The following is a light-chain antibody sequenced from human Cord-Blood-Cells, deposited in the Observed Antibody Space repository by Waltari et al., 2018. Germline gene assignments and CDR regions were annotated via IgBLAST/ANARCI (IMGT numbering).Light chain of an antibody. CDR3: QSYDSSNWV. V-gene: IGLV6-57*02. CDR2: EDN. CDR1: SGRIASNY. J-gene: IGLJ3*02. Sequence: NFMLTQPHSVSESPGKTVTISCTGTSGRIASNYVQCYQQRPGSAPTTVIYEDNQRPSGVPDRFSGSIDSSSNSASLTISGLKTEDEADYYCQSYDSSNWVFGGGTKLTVL.